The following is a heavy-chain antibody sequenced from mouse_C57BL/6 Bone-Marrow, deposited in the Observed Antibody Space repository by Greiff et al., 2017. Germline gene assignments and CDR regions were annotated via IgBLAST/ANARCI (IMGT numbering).Heavy chain of an antibody. CDR2: IYPSDSET. J-gene: IGHJ2*01. Sequence: VQLQQPGAELVRPGSSVKLSCKASGYTFTSYWMDWVKQRPGQGLEWIGNIYPSDSETHYNQKFKDKATLTVDKSSSTAYMQLSSLTSEDSAVYYCARTYYYGSSSDYWGQGTTLTVAS. CDR3: ARTYYYGSSSDY. D-gene: IGHD1-1*01. CDR1: GYTFTSYW. V-gene: IGHV1-61*01.